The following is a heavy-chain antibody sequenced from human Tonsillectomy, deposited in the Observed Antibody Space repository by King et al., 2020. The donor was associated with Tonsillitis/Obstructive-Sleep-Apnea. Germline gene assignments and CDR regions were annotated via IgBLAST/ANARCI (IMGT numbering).Heavy chain of an antibody. CDR3: ARDWGRYYDSSGHPDAFDI. V-gene: IGHV3-11*01. CDR2: ISRSGTII. CDR1: GFTFSDYY. J-gene: IGHJ3*02. Sequence: VQLVESGGGLVKPGGSLRLSCAASGFTFSDYYMSWIRPAPGKGLEWVSYISRSGTIIYYADSVKGRFTISRDNAKNSLYLQMNSLRAEDTAVYYCARDWGRYYDSSGHPDAFDIWGQGTMVTVSS. D-gene: IGHD3-22*01.